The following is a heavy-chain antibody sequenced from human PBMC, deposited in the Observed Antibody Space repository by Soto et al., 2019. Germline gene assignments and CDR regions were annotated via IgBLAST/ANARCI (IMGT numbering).Heavy chain of an antibody. V-gene: IGHV3-21*01. D-gene: IGHD6-19*01. CDR1: GFPFSSNS. CDR2: ISSSSSYI. Sequence: PGGSLRLSCAASGFPFSSNSMKWVRQAPGKGLEWVSLISSSSSYIYYADSVKGRFTIPRDNAKNSLYLQMNSLRAEDTAVYYCARVGYSSGWLPDYWGQGTLVTVSS. CDR3: ARVGYSSGWLPDY. J-gene: IGHJ4*02.